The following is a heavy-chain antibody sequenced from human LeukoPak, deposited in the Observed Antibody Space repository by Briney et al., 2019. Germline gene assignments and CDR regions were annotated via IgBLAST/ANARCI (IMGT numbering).Heavy chain of an antibody. V-gene: IGHV3-23*01. J-gene: IGHJ4*02. CDR2: IWGSGDNT. Sequence: GGSLRLSGAASGFTFYSYAMSWGRRAPGKGLGWGSGIWGSGDNTHYAACVPGRFSIPRDLSTNTLYLQMHSLRVEDTAVYSCATGTTYSSSWHQWNYWGQGALVTVSS. D-gene: IGHD6-13*01. CDR1: GFTFYSYA. CDR3: ATGTTYSSSWHQWNY.